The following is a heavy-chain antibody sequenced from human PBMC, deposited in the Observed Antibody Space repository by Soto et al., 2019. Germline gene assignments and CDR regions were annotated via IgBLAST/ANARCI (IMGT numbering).Heavy chain of an antibody. CDR1: GGSFSGYY. Sequence: PSETLSLTCAVYGGSFSGYYWTWIRQPPGTGLEWIGEINHSGSTNYNPSLKSRVTISVDTSKNQFSLKLSSVTAADTAVYYCARLGYYDSSGYYVGYWGQGTLVT. CDR2: INHSGST. J-gene: IGHJ4*02. CDR3: ARLGYYDSSGYYVGY. V-gene: IGHV4-34*01. D-gene: IGHD3-22*01.